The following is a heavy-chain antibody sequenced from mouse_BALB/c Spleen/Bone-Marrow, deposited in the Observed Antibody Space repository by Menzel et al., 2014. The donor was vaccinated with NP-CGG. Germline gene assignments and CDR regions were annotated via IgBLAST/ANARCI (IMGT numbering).Heavy chain of an antibody. J-gene: IGHJ4*01. D-gene: IGHD1-1*01. CDR3: ARWITTVVAPYVMDY. V-gene: IGHV1-80*01. CDR1: GYAFSSYW. CDR2: IYPGDGDT. Sequence: VKLVESGAELVRPGSSVKISCKASGYAFSSYWMYWVKQRPGQGLEWIGQIYPGDGDTNYNGKFKGKATLTADKSSSTAYMQLSSLTSEDSAVYFCARWITTVVAPYVMDYWGQGTSVTVSS.